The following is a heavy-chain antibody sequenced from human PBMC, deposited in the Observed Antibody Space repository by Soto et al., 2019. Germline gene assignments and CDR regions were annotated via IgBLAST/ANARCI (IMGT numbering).Heavy chain of an antibody. CDR1: GFTFSSYV. J-gene: IGHJ4*02. CDR3: ARSMKGGKNFDH. D-gene: IGHD1-26*01. Sequence: GGSLRLSCAASGFTFSSYVMTWVRQAPGKGLEWVSGIGGSGGSTNYADSVKGRFTISRDNAKNSVYLQMNSLRVDDTAVYYCARSMKGGKNFDHWGQGNLVTVS. CDR2: IGGSGGST. V-gene: IGHV3-23*01.